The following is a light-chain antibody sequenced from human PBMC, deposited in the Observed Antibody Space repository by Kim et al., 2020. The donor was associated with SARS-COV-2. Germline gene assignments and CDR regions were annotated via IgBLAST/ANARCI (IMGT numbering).Light chain of an antibody. CDR3: QQRYNWPSLT. Sequence: SPGERATLSCRASHNINTFLAWYQQKPGQAPRLLISDGSNRAAGIPARFSGSGSGTDFTLTISSLEPEDFAVYYCQQRYNWPSLTFGGGTRVDIK. CDR2: DGS. J-gene: IGKJ4*01. V-gene: IGKV3-11*01. CDR1: HNINTF.